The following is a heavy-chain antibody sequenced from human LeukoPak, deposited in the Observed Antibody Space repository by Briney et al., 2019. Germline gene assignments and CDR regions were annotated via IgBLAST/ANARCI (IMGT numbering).Heavy chain of an antibody. CDR2: IYYSGTT. J-gene: IGHJ1*01. V-gene: IGHV4-59*01. CDR1: GGSISTYY. CDR3: ATGEWIVGYFQH. Sequence: SQTLSLTCTVSGGSISTYYWSWIRQPPGKGLEYIGYIYYSGTTTYNPSLKSRVTISVDTSKNQFSLKLSSVTAADTAVYYCATGEWIVGYFQHWGQGTLVTVSS. D-gene: IGHD2-15*01.